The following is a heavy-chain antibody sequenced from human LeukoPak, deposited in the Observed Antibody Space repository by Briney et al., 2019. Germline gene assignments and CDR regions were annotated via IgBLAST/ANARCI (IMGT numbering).Heavy chain of an antibody. V-gene: IGHV3-66*01. CDR3: ARDRAAAGTEGMGV. D-gene: IGHD6-13*01. CDR1: GFTVSSNY. J-gene: IGHJ6*02. Sequence: GGSLRLSCAASGFTVSSNYMSWVRQAPGKGLEWVSAIYSGGSTYYADSVKGRFTISRDNSKNTLYLQMNSLRAEDTAVYYCARDRAAAGTEGMGVWGQGTTVTVSS. CDR2: IYSGGST.